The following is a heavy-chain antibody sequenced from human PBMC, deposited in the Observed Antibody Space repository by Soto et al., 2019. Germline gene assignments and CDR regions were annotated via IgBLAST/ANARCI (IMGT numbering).Heavy chain of an antibody. Sequence: QLQLQESGPGLVKPSETLSLTCTVSGGSISSSNYYWGWIRQPPGKGLDWIGNICYSGTPYYNPSLKSRVTISIDTPKNQFSLRLNSMTAADTGVYYCARFVVPATRHPDFDYWGQGTLVTVSS. CDR1: GGSISSSNYY. V-gene: IGHV4-39*01. D-gene: IGHD2-15*01. CDR3: ARFVVPATRHPDFDY. CDR2: ICYSGTP. J-gene: IGHJ4*02.